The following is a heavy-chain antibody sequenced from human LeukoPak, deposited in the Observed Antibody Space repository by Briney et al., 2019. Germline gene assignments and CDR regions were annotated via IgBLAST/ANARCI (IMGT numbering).Heavy chain of an antibody. CDR3: ARDSTAYYKLDY. J-gene: IGHJ4*02. Sequence: SETLSLTCAVYGGSFSGYYWTWIRQPPGKGLEWIGCINYSGRTYYNASLKSRLTISVDTSRNQFSLKLSSVTAADTAVYYCARDSTAYYKLDYWGQGTLVTVSS. CDR2: INYSGRT. V-gene: IGHV4-34*01. D-gene: IGHD3-22*01. CDR1: GGSFSGYY.